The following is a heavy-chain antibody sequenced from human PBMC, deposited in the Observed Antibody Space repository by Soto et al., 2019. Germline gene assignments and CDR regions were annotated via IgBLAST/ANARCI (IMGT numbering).Heavy chain of an antibody. CDR2: IYYSGST. CDR1: GGSISSGDYY. CDR3: ARGSGYVFELFPMWIDY. D-gene: IGHD5-12*01. J-gene: IGHJ4*02. V-gene: IGHV4-30-4*01. Sequence: PSETLSLTCTFSGGSISSGDYYWSWIRQPPGKGLEWIGYIYYSGSTYYNPSLKSRVTISVDTSKNQFSLKLSSVTAADTAVYYCARGSGYVFELFPMWIDYWGQGTLVTVSS.